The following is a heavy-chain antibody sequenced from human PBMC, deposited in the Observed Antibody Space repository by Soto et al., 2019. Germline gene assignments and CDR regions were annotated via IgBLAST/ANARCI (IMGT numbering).Heavy chain of an antibody. CDR1: GYTFTSFY. D-gene: IGHD6-13*01. J-gene: IGHJ6*02. Sequence: QLQLVQSGAEVKRPGASVRGSCKSSGYTFTSFYIHWVRQALGQGLEGMGIINPSGGITNFAQRFQGRVTMSRDMSTNTHYRELSSLKADDRAVYYCASSPAFSSSWYGIPPDPSHGMDVWGQGTTVTVS. CDR2: INPSGGIT. CDR3: ASSPAFSSSWYGIPPDPSHGMDV. V-gene: IGHV1-46*01.